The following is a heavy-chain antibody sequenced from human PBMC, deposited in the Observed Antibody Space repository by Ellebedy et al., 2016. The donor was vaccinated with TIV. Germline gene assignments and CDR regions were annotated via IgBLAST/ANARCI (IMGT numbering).Heavy chain of an antibody. CDR1: GGTFSSYA. D-gene: IGHD2-15*01. CDR2: ISYDGSNK. J-gene: IGHJ6*02. V-gene: IGHV3-30*04. Sequence: SXXASGGTFSSYAMHWVRQAPGKGLEWVAVISYDGSNKYYADSVKGRFTISRDNSKNTLYLQMNSLRAEDTAVYYCARDSAPRWPVVAASYYYYSMDVWGQGTTVTVSS. CDR3: ARDSAPRWPVVAASYYYYSMDV.